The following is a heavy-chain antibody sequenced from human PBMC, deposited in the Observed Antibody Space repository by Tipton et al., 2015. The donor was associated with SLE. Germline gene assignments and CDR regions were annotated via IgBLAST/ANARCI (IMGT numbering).Heavy chain of an antibody. CDR3: ARGSFNTAMATRYFDY. V-gene: IGHV4-61*09. Sequence: TLSLTCTVSGGSISSGSYYWSWIRQPAGKGLEWIGYIYTSGSTNYNPSLKSRVTISVDTSKNQFSLKLSSVTAADTAVYYCARGSFNTAMATRYFDYWGQGTLVTVSS. D-gene: IGHD5-18*01. J-gene: IGHJ4*02. CDR2: IYTSGST. CDR1: GGSISSGSYY.